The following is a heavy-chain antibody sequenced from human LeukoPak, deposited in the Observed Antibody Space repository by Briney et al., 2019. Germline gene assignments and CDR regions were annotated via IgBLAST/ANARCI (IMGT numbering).Heavy chain of an antibody. Sequence: GGSLRLSCAASGFTFSSYAMSWVRQAPGKGLEWVSAISGSGGSTYYADSVKGRFTISRDNSKNTLYLQMNSLRDEDTAVYYCAKDGWFGEFIFDYWGQGTLVTVSS. D-gene: IGHD3-10*01. CDR2: ISGSGGST. V-gene: IGHV3-23*01. J-gene: IGHJ4*02. CDR3: AKDGWFGEFIFDY. CDR1: GFTFSSYA.